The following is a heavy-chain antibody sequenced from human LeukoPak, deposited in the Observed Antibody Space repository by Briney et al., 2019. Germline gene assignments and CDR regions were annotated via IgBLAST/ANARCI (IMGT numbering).Heavy chain of an antibody. J-gene: IGHJ4*02. CDR2: INQDGSKK. V-gene: IGHV3-7*01. CDR3: ARGRPDY. Sequence: GSLRLSCAASGFTFSTYWMNWVRQAPGKGPEWVANINQDGSKKNYVDSVKGRFTISRDNAKNSLYLQMNSLRADDTAVYYCARGRPDYWGQGTLVTVSS. CDR1: GFTFSTYW.